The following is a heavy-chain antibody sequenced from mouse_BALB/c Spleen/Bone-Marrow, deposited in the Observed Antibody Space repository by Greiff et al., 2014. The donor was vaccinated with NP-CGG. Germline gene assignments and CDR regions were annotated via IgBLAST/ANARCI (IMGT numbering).Heavy chain of an antibody. Sequence: VQLQQSGAELVKPGASVKLSCTASGFNIKDTYMHWVKQRPEQGLEWIGRIDPANGNTKYDPKFQGKATITADTSSNTAYLQLSSLTSEDTAVYYCAFYYYGSSPFAYRGQGTLVTVSA. D-gene: IGHD1-1*01. CDR2: IDPANGNT. J-gene: IGHJ3*01. CDR1: GFNIKDTY. V-gene: IGHV14-3*02. CDR3: AFYYYGSSPFAY.